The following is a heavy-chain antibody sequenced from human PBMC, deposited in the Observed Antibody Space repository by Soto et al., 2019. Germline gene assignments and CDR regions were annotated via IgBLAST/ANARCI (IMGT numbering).Heavy chain of an antibody. CDR2: IYTSVST. V-gene: IGHV4-4*07. CDR3: TRDFGPGNWFDP. J-gene: IGHJ5*02. CDR1: GGSISSYY. D-gene: IGHD3-10*01. Sequence: ASETLSLTCTVSGGSISSYYWSWIRQPAGKGLEWIGRIYTSVSTNYNPSLRSRVTMSVDTSKNQFSLKLSSVTAADTAVYYCTRDFGPGNWFDPWGQGTLVTVSS.